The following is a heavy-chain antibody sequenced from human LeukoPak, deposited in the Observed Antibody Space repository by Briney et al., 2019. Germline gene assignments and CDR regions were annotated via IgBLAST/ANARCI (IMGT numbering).Heavy chain of an antibody. CDR3: AHILIVVDPTYNWFDP. V-gene: IGHV2-5*02. CDR2: IYWDDDK. D-gene: IGHD2-2*01. J-gene: IGHJ5*02. Sequence: SGPTLVNPTQTLTLTCTFSGFSLSTSGVGVGWIRQPPGKALEWLALIYWDDDKRYSPSLKSRLTITKDTSKNQVVLTMTNMDPVDTATYYCAHILIVVDPTYNWFDPWGQGTLVTVSS. CDR1: GFSLSTSGVG.